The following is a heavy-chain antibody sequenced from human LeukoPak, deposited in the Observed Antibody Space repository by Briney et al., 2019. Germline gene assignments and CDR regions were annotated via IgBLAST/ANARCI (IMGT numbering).Heavy chain of an antibody. CDR2: VNHSGST. D-gene: IGHD3-16*01. Sequence: SETLSLTCAVYGGSFSGYYWSWIRQPPGKGLEWIGEVNHSGSTNHNPSLKSRVTISVDTSKNQFSLKLSSVTAADTAVYYCAREIIFGGEPKDYWGQGTLVTVSS. J-gene: IGHJ4*02. CDR3: AREIIFGGEPKDY. CDR1: GGSFSGYY. V-gene: IGHV4-34*01.